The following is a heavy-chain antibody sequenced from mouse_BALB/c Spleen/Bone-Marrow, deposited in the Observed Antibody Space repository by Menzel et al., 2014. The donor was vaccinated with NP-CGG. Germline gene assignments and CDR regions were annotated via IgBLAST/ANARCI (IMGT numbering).Heavy chain of an antibody. V-gene: IGHV1-7*01. Sequence: VKLVESGAELAKPGASVKMSCKASGYTFSSYWMHWVKQRPGQGLEWIGYINPNTDYTEYNQKFKDKATLTADKSSNTAYMQLSSLTSEDSAVYYCARKGLGLAMDYWGQGTSVTVSS. J-gene: IGHJ4*01. CDR3: ARKGLGLAMDY. CDR1: GYTFSSYW. D-gene: IGHD4-1*01. CDR2: INPNTDYT.